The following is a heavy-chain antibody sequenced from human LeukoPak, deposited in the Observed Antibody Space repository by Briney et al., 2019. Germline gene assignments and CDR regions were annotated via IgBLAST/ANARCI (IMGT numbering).Heavy chain of an antibody. J-gene: IGHJ3*02. D-gene: IGHD3-22*01. V-gene: IGHV4-4*09. CDR2: IYTSGST. CDR1: GGSISSYY. CDR3: ARQRSAYYDSSGYLDAFDT. Sequence: PSETLSLTCTVSGGSISSYYWSWIRQPPGRGLEWIGYIYTSGSTNYNPSLKSRVTISVDTSKDQFSLKLSSVTAADTAVYYCARQRSAYYDSSGYLDAFDTWGQGTMVTVSS.